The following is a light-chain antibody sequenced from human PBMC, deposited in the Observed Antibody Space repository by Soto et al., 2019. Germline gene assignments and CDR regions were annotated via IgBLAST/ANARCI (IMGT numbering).Light chain of an antibody. CDR3: KQYSSSWK. J-gene: IGKJ1*01. V-gene: IGKV3-15*01. CDR1: QSVSNN. CDR2: GAF. Sequence: EIVMTQSQAALAVSTGERATLSWRASQSVSNNLAWYQQKPGQAPRLLIFGAFTRATGIPARFSGSASGTEPTPTISRLDPEYFALYYRKQYSSSWKCGQGNKWDIK.